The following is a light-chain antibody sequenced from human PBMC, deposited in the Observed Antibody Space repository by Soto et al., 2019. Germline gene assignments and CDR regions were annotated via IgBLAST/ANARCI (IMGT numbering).Light chain of an antibody. J-gene: IGLJ3*02. CDR1: SSDVGGYNY. V-gene: IGLV2-11*01. CDR2: DVS. Sequence: QSALTQPRSVSGSPGQSVTISCTGTSSDVGGYNYVSWYQQHPGKAPKLMIYDVSKLPSGVPDLFSGSKSGNTASLTISGIQAEDEADYYCCSYAGSYTWVFGGGTKVIVL. CDR3: CSYAGSYTWV.